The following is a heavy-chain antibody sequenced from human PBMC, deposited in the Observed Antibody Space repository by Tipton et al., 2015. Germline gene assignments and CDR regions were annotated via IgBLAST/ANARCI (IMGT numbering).Heavy chain of an antibody. CDR1: GYSFTSFV. V-gene: IGHV5-51*01. CDR2: IYVGDSNI. CDR3: VRHSDYGMDV. Sequence: VQLVQSGAEVRKPGESLKISCKASGYSFTSFVIGWVRQMPGKGLEWMGIIYVGDSNIRYSPSLQGQVTISADKSLSTAYLQWSSLKASDTAMYYCVRHSDYGMDVWGQGTTVTVSS. J-gene: IGHJ6*02.